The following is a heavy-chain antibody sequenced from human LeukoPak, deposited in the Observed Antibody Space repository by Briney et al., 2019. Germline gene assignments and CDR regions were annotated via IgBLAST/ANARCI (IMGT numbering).Heavy chain of an antibody. CDR3: TRDWRYYYYGMDV. J-gene: IGHJ6*02. Sequence: GGSLRLSYTASGFTFGDYAMSWFRQAPGKGLEWVGFIRSKAYGGTTEYAASVKGRFTISRDDSKSIAYLQMNSLKTEDTAVYYCTRDWRYYYYGMDVWGQGTTVTVSS. V-gene: IGHV3-49*03. CDR1: GFTFGDYA. CDR2: IRSKAYGGTT. D-gene: IGHD3-3*01.